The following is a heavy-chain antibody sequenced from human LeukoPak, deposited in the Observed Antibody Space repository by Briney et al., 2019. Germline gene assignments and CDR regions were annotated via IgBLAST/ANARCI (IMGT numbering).Heavy chain of an antibody. CDR1: GGSISSYY. J-gene: IGHJ4*02. D-gene: IGHD4-17*01. V-gene: IGHV4-59*12. CDR2: IYYSGST. CDR3: ARATSGDFEIDY. Sequence: PSETLSLTCTVSGGSISSYYWSWIRQPPGKGLEWIGYIYYSGSTNYNPSLKSRVTISVDTSKNQFSLRLRSVTAADTAVCYCARATSGDFEIDYWGQGTLVTVSS.